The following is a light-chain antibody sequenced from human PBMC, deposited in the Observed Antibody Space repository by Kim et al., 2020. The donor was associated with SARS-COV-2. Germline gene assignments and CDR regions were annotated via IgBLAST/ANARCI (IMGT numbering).Light chain of an antibody. V-gene: IGLV2-11*01. J-gene: IGLJ1*01. CDR1: SNDIGAYIY. CDR3: SSFAGSYNPCV. CDR2: DVT. Sequence: QSVLAQPRSVSGSPGQSVTISCTGTSNDIGAYIYVSWYQQPPGKTPRLLMYDVTTRPSGVPDRFSGSKSGNTASLTITGLQAEDEADYYCSSFAGSYNPCVFGTGTKVTVL.